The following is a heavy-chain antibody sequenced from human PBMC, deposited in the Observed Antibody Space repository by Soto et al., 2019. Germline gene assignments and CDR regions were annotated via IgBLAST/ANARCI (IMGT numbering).Heavy chain of an antibody. V-gene: IGHV4-4*02. Sequence: HVQLQESGPGLVKTSGTLSLTCAVSGGSISSSNWWSWVRQPPGKGLEWIGKIYHSGSTNYNPSLKSRVTLAVATSKNQFSLKLSSVAAADTAVYYCARVSFEYISFVRWYYYYGMDVWCQGTTVTVSS. CDR2: IYHSGST. CDR3: ARVSFEYISFVRWYYYYGMDV. J-gene: IGHJ6*02. CDR1: GGSISSSNW. D-gene: IGHD6-6*01.